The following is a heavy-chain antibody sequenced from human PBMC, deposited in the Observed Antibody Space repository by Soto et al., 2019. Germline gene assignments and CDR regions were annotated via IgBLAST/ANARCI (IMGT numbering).Heavy chain of an antibody. CDR3: AKDQGARYCIGGSCYSGSAFDI. J-gene: IGHJ3*02. D-gene: IGHD2-15*01. CDR2: ISYDGSNK. V-gene: IGHV3-30*18. CDR1: GFTFSSYG. Sequence: QVQLVASGGGVVQPGRSLRLSCAASGFTFSSYGMHWVRQAPGKGLEWVALISYDGSNKYYADSVTGRFTISRDTSKNTLYLQMNSLRAEDTAVYYCAKDQGARYCIGGSCYSGSAFDIWGQGTMVTVSS.